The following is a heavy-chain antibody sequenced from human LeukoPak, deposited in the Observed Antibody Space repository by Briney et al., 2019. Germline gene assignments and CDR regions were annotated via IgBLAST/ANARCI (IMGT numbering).Heavy chain of an antibody. D-gene: IGHD3-9*01. J-gene: IGHJ4*02. V-gene: IGHV1-2*04. CDR1: GYTFTGYY. Sequence: ASVKVSCKASGYTFTGYYMHWVRQAPRQGLEWMGWINPNSGGTNYAQKFQGWVTMTRDTSISTAYMELSRLRSDDTAVYYCARAGRPPVMYDILTGPSPLDYWGQGTLVTVSS. CDR3: ARAGRPPVMYDILTGPSPLDY. CDR2: INPNSGGT.